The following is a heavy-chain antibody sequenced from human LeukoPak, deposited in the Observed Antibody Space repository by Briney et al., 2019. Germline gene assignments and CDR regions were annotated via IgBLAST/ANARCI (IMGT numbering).Heavy chain of an antibody. CDR2: ISSSGSTI. CDR1: GFTFSSYE. V-gene: IGHV3-48*03. J-gene: IGHJ4*02. D-gene: IGHD4-17*01. CDR3: ARVNGDYFDY. Sequence: GGSLRLSCAASGFTFSSYEMNWVRQAPGKGLEWVSYISSSGSTIYYADSVKGRFTISRDNAKNSLYLQVNSLRAEDTAVYYCARVNGDYFDYWGQGTLVTVSS.